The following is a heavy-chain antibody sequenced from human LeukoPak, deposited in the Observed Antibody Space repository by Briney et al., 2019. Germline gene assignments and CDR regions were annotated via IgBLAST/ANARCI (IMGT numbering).Heavy chain of an antibody. V-gene: IGHV4-4*07. CDR1: GDSISTYY. CDR2: IYSSGST. CDR3: ARDSVVKGPYYFDY. J-gene: IGHJ4*02. D-gene: IGHD2/OR15-2a*01. Sequence: SETLSLTCTVSGDSISTYYWSWIRQPAGKGLEWIGRIYSSGSTNYNPSLKSRVSLSVDTSKNQFSLKLNSVTAADTAVYYCARDSVVKGPYYFDYWGQGILVTVSS.